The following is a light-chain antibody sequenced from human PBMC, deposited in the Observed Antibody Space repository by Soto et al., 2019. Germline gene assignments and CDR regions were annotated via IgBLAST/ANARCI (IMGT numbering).Light chain of an antibody. CDR1: SIVVGGYDY. J-gene: IGLJ1*01. CDR2: EVS. Sequence: QSALTQPPSASGSPGQSVTISCTGTSIVVGGYDYVSWYQQHPGKAPKLMIYEVSKRPSGVPDRFSGSKSGNTASLTVSGLQAEDEADYYCSSYAGSDNYVFGTGTKVTVL. V-gene: IGLV2-8*01. CDR3: SSYAGSDNYV.